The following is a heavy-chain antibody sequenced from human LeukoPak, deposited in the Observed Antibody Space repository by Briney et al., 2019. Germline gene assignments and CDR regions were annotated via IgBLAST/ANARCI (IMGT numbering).Heavy chain of an antibody. CDR1: GFTLSNAW. CDR3: TTDRLLWFGELENRGFFPDFDY. J-gene: IGHJ4*02. V-gene: IGHV3-15*01. Sequence: GGSLRLSCAASGFTLSNAWMSWVRQAPGKGLEWVGRIKSKTDGGTTDYAAPVKGRFTISRDDSKNTLYLQMNSLKTEDTAVYYCTTDRLLWFGELENRGFFPDFDYWGQGTLVTVSS. D-gene: IGHD3-10*01. CDR2: IKSKTDGGTT.